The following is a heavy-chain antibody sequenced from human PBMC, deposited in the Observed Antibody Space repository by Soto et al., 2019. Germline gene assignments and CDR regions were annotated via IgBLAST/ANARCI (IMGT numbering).Heavy chain of an antibody. CDR1: GGTFSSSA. Sequence: QVQLVQFGAEVKKPGSSLKVSCKASGGTFSSSAFSWVRQAPGQGLEWMGGIMPIFRTADYAQKFQGRVTITADESTSTAYMELSSLRSEDTGVYYCAGDKDRQQLGGNYYYIMDVWGQGTTVTVSS. D-gene: IGHD3-3*02. V-gene: IGHV1-69*12. CDR3: AGDKDRQQLGGNYYYIMDV. J-gene: IGHJ6*02. CDR2: IMPIFRTA.